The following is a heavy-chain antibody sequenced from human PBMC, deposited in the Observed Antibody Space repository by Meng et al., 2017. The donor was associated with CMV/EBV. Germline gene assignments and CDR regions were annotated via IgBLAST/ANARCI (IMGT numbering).Heavy chain of an antibody. V-gene: IGHV3-30-3*01. J-gene: IGHJ6*02. CDR2: ISYDGSNK. Sequence: GGSLRLSCAASGFTFSSYAMHWVRQAPGKGLEWVAVISYDGSNKYYADSVKGRFTISRDNSKNTLYLQMNSLRAEDTAVYYCARWSSPRLRFLEWPMRDPYYYYGMDVWGQGTTVTVSS. D-gene: IGHD3-3*01. CDR3: ARWSSPRLRFLEWPMRDPYYYYGMDV. CDR1: GFTFSSYA.